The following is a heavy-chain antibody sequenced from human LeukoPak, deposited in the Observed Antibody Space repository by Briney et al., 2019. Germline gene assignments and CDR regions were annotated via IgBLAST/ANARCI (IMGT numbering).Heavy chain of an antibody. J-gene: IGHJ4*02. Sequence: PGGSLRLSCAASGFTFSSYSMNWVRQAPGKGLEWLSYISSSSSTIYYADSVKGRFTISRDNAKNSLFLQMNSLRAEDTAVYYCARERWGYSIDYWGQGTLVTVSS. V-gene: IGHV3-48*01. CDR1: GFTFSSYS. CDR2: ISSSSSTI. D-gene: IGHD4-11*01. CDR3: ARERWGYSIDY.